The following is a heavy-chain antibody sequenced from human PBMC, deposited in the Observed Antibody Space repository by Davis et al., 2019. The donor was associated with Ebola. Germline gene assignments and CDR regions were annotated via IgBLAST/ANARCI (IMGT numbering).Heavy chain of an antibody. J-gene: IGHJ4*02. V-gene: IGHV3-21*01. CDR1: GFTFSSYS. Sequence: GESLKISCAASGFTFSSYSMNWVRQAPGKGLEWVSSISSSSSYIYYADSVKGRFTISRDNAKNSLYLQMNSLRAEDTAVYYCARVDGFSSSWYYFDYWGQGTLVTVSS. CDR2: ISSSSSYI. D-gene: IGHD6-13*01. CDR3: ARVDGFSSSWYYFDY.